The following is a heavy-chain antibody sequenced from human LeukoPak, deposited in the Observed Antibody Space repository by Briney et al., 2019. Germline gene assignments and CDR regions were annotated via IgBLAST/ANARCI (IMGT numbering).Heavy chain of an antibody. D-gene: IGHD3-22*01. J-gene: IGHJ4*02. CDR1: GYTFSSYG. Sequence: ASVKVSCKASGYTFSSYGISWVRQASGQGLEWMGWISTYNTNTHYAQKFQGRVIMTTDTAASTAYMELRSLRSDDTAVYYCARGSYYYDSSGYDYWGQGTLVTVSS. CDR2: ISTYNTNT. V-gene: IGHV1-18*04. CDR3: ARGSYYYDSSGYDY.